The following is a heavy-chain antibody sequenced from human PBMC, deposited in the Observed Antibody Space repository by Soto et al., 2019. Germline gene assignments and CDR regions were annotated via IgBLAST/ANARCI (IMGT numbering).Heavy chain of an antibody. CDR2: ISYDGSDE. Sequence: QVQLVESGGAVVQPGRSLRLSCAASGFPFTSYGMHWVREGPDKGLEWVAIISYDGSDEYYADSVKGRFTISRDNSKNTLYLQMNSLRPEDTALYYCGGGQYYFDYRGQGTLVIVSS. V-gene: IGHV3-30*03. CDR3: GGGQYYFDY. J-gene: IGHJ4*02. CDR1: GFPFTSYG. D-gene: IGHD3-16*01.